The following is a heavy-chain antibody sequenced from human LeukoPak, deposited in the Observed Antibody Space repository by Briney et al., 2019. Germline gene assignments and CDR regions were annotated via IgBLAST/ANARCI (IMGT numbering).Heavy chain of an antibody. CDR3: ARRADN. CDR1: GGSISSSSYY. J-gene: IGHJ4*02. V-gene: IGHV4-39*07. CDR2: IYYSGSI. Sequence: PSETLSLTCTVSGGSISSSSYYWGWIRQPPGKGLEWIGSIYYSGSINYNPSLKGRVTISVDESKNQFSLKLNSVTAADTAMYYCARRADNWGQGTLVTVSS.